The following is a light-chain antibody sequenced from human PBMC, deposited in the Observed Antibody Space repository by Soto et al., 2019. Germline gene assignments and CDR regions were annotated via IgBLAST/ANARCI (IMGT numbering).Light chain of an antibody. V-gene: IGKV3-20*01. CDR3: QQYGGSPRT. Sequence: EVVFTQSPGTLSLSTGERATLSCRASQSISQSLAWYQQRPGQSPRLLIYDASRRATGIPDRFTGSGFGTDFTLTISRLAPEDLAVYYCQQYGGSPRTFGQRTKVDI. CDR1: QSISQS. J-gene: IGKJ1*01. CDR2: DAS.